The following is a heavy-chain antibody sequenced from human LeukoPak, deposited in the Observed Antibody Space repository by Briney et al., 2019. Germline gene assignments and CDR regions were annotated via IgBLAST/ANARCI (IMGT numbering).Heavy chain of an antibody. CDR2: ITTVSGDT. V-gene: IGHV1-3*04. CDR1: GYSFTNSA. D-gene: IGHD6-19*01. Sequence: ASVKVSCKASGYSFTNSAVHWVRQAPGQRLEWMGWITTVSGDTRYSQKFQDRVTITRDTSASTAYMELSGLTSEDTAVYYCAARPGSAVAGLDYWGQGTLVTVSS. J-gene: IGHJ4*02. CDR3: AARPGSAVAGLDY.